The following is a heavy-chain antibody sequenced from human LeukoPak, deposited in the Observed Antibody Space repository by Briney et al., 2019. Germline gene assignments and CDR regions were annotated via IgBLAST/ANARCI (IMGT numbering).Heavy chain of an antibody. CDR1: GFTFDDYG. Sequence: GGSLRLSCAASGFTFDDYGMSWVRQAPGKGLEWVANIKQDGSEKYYVDSVKGRFTISRDNAKNSLYLQMNSLRAEDTAVYYCAREGSGRGDGKPLKYWGQGTLVTVSS. CDR3: AREGSGRGDGKPLKY. D-gene: IGHD5-24*01. J-gene: IGHJ4*02. V-gene: IGHV3-7*01. CDR2: IKQDGSEK.